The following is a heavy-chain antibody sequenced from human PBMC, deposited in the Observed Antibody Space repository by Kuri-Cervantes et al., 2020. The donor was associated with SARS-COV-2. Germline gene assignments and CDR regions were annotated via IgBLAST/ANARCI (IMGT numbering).Heavy chain of an antibody. CDR2: ISYDGSNK. Sequence: GESLKISCAASGFTFSSYAMHWVRQAPGKGLEWVAVISYDGSNKYYADSVKGRFTISRDNSKNTLYLQMNSLRAEDTAVYYCARDSDIVVVPAAILGGTLDYWGQGTLVTDSS. D-gene: IGHD2-2*02. J-gene: IGHJ4*02. CDR3: ARDSDIVVVPAAILGGTLDY. V-gene: IGHV3-30-3*01. CDR1: GFTFSSYA.